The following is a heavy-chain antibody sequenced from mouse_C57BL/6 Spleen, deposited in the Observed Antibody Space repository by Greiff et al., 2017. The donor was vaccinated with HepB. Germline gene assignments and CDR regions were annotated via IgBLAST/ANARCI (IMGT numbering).Heavy chain of an antibody. CDR2: ISSGGSYT. J-gene: IGHJ4*01. CDR1: GFTFSSYG. V-gene: IGHV5-6*01. CDR3: ARQGYGYDDAMDY. Sequence: EVHLVESGGDLVKPGGSLKLSCAASGFTFSSYGMSWVRQTPDKRLEWVATISSGGSYTYYPDSVKGRFTISRDNAKNTLYLQMSSLKSEDTAMYYCARQGYGYDDAMDYWGQGTSVTVSS. D-gene: IGHD2-2*01.